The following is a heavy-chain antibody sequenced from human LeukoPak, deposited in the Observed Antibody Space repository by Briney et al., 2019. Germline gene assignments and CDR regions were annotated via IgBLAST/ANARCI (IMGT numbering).Heavy chain of an antibody. Sequence: PGGSLRLSCAASGFTFSSYSMNCVRQAPGKGLEWVSSISSSSSYIYYADSVKGRFTISRDNAKNSLYLQMNSLRAEDTAVDYCARVGDYYGSGSYHYFDYWGQGTLVTVSS. CDR3: ARVGDYYGSGSYHYFDY. J-gene: IGHJ4*02. V-gene: IGHV3-21*01. CDR1: GFTFSSYS. CDR2: ISSSSSYI. D-gene: IGHD3-10*01.